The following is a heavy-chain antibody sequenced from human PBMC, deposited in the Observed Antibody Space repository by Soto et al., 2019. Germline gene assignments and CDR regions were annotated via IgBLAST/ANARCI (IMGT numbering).Heavy chain of an antibody. V-gene: IGHV2-26*01. J-gene: IGHJ6*02. CDR3: ARMFVLRYFDWSPTGMDV. Sequence: GSGPTLVNPTETLALTCTVSGFSLSNAIMGVSWIRQPPGKALEWLAHIFSSDEKSYSTSLKSRLTISKDTSKSQVVLTMTNMDPVDTATYYCARMFVLRYFDWSPTGMDVWGQGTTVTVSS. CDR2: IFSSDEK. CDR1: GFSLSNAIMG. D-gene: IGHD3-9*01.